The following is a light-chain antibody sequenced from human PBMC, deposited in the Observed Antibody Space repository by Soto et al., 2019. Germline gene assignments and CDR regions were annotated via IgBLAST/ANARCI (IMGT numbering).Light chain of an antibody. V-gene: IGLV2-14*01. CDR1: SSDVGDYKY. CDR2: EVS. Sequence: QSVLTQPASVSGSPGQSITISCTGTSSDVGDYKYVSWYQKHPGKAPKALIYEVSNRPSGVSNRFSGSKSGNTASLTTSGLQAEDEADYYCSSYTTSNTLVFGPGTKLTVL. J-gene: IGLJ1*01. CDR3: SSYTTSNTLV.